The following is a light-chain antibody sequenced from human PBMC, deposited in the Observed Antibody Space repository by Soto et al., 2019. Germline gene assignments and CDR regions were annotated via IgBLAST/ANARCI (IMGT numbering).Light chain of an antibody. J-gene: IGKJ1*01. V-gene: IGKV3-20*01. CDR3: QQYNSSPPT. Sequence: EIVLTQSPATLSSSPGERATLSCRASQSVSSSYLAWYQQKPGQAPRLLIYGASTMDTGIPDRFSGSGSGTDFTLTISRLEPEDFAAYYCQQYNSSPPTFGQGTKVEIK. CDR1: QSVSSSY. CDR2: GAS.